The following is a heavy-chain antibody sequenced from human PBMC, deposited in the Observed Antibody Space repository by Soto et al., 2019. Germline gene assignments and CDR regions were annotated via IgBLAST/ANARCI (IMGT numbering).Heavy chain of an antibody. Sequence: SETLSLTCTVSGGSISSYYWSWIRQPPGKGLEWIGYIYYSGSTNYNPSLKSRVTISVDTSKNQFSLKLSSVTAADTAVYYCASSLYYDILTGYSLFAYWGQGTLVTVSS. CDR2: IYYSGST. CDR1: GGSISSYY. D-gene: IGHD3-9*01. V-gene: IGHV4-59*01. CDR3: ASSLYYDILTGYSLFAY. J-gene: IGHJ4*02.